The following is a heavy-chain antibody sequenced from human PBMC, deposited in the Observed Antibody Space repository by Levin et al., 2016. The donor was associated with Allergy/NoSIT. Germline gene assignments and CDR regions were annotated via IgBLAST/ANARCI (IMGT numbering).Heavy chain of an antibody. CDR2: ISPDTGGS. CDR3: AKVPPRNCSGSNCHYRDDMDI. V-gene: IGHV1-2*02. D-gene: IGHD3-10*02. J-gene: IGHJ6*02. Sequence: WVRQAPGQGLEWMGWISPDTGGSKYAQKFQGRVTMTRDTSISTVYMELRRLRSDDTAVYFCAKVPPRNCSGSNCHYRDDMDIWGQGSTVTVSS.